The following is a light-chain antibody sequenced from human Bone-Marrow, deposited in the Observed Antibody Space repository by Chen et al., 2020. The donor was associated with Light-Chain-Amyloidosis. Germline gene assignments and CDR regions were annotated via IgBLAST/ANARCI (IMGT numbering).Light chain of an antibody. CDR3: QSADSSGTYEVI. Sequence: SLDLTHPPSVSVSPGQTARITCSGDDLPTKYAYWYQQKPGQAPVLVIHRDTERPSGISERFSGSSSGTTATLTISGVQAEDEADYHCQSADSSGTYEVIFGGGTKLTVL. CDR2: RDT. J-gene: IGLJ2*01. CDR1: DLPTKY. V-gene: IGLV3-25*03.